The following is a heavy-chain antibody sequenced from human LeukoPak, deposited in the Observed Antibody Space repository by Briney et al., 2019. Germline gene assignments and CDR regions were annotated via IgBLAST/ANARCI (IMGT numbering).Heavy chain of an antibody. J-gene: IGHJ4*02. CDR3: AKDQGIVGATQIDF. D-gene: IGHD1-26*01. CDR1: GFKFDDYT. CDR2: ISWNSDYT. V-gene: IGHV3-43*01. Sequence: GGSLRLSCAASGFKFDDYTMHWVRRAPEKGLEWVSLISWNSDYTSYAESVKGRFTISRDNSKNSLYLQMNSLRTEGTAFYYCAKDQGIVGATQIDFWGQGTLVTVSS.